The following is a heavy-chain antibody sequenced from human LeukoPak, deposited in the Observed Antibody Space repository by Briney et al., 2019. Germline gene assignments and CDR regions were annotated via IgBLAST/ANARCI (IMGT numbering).Heavy chain of an antibody. CDR1: GYSISSGYY. CDR2: IYHSGST. J-gene: IGHJ5*02. Sequence: SETLSLTWAVSGYSISSGYYWGWIRQPPGKGLEWIGSIYHSGSTYYNPSLKSRVTISVDTSKNQFSLKLSSVTAADTAVYYCARHRVGSGDTYYDFWSGYSGFDPWGQGTLVTVSS. CDR3: ARHRVGSGDTYYDFWSGYSGFDP. D-gene: IGHD3-3*01. V-gene: IGHV4-38-2*01.